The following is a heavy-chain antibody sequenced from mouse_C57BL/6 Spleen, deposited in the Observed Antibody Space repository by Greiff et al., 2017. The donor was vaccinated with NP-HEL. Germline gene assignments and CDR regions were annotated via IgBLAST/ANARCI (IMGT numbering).Heavy chain of an antibody. D-gene: IGHD1-1*01. CDR3: ARDRDYGSSSFAY. Sequence: EVKLVESGGGLVKPGGSLKLSCAASGFTFSSYAMSWVRQTPEKRLEWVATISDGGSYTYYPDNVKGRFTISRDNAKNNLYLQVSHLKSEDTAMYYCARDRDYGSSSFAYWGQGTLVTVSA. CDR1: GFTFSSYA. CDR2: ISDGGSYT. V-gene: IGHV5-4*01. J-gene: IGHJ3*01.